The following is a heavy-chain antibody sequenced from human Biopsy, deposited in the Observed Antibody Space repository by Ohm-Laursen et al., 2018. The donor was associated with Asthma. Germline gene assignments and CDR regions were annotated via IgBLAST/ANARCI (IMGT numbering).Heavy chain of an antibody. Sequence: GSLRLACADCGCTYGDYWRSGVREVPGKGMEWVANTKHDGSEKNNVDSLKVRFTISTDNAKNSLYLQMQSLRPEDTSFYYCAKSADYYDSTDYLDFWGRGTLVTVSS. CDR2: TKHDGSEK. D-gene: IGHD3-22*01. V-gene: IGHV3-7*03. J-gene: IGHJ4*01. CDR1: GCTYGDYW. CDR3: AKSADYYDSTDYLDF.